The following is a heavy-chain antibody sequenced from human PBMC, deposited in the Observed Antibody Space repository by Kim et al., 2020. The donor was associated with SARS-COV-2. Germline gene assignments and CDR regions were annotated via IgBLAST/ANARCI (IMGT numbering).Heavy chain of an antibody. CDR2: IYHSGST. CDR3: ARDLGAWEWELREGGLFDY. J-gene: IGHJ4*02. CDR1: GGSISSSNW. V-gene: IGHV4-4*02. D-gene: IGHD1-26*01. Sequence: SETLSLTCAVSGGSISSSNWWSWVRQPPGKGLEWIGEIYHSGSTNYNPSLKSRVTISVDKSKNQFSLKLSSVTAADTAVYYCARDLGAWEWELREGGLFDYWGQGTLVTVSS.